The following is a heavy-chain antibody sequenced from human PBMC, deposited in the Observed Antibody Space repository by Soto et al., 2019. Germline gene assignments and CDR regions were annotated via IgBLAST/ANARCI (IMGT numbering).Heavy chain of an antibody. CDR3: ARGGCSSTSCLLDP. Sequence: SETLSLTCTVSGGSISSGGFHWSWIRQHPGGGLEWVGYIQYSGSTNYNPSLKSRVTISVDTSKNQFSLKLSSVTAADTAVYYCARGGCSSTSCLLDPWGQGTLVTVSS. CDR1: GGSISSGGFH. V-gene: IGHV4-61*08. D-gene: IGHD2-2*01. CDR2: IQYSGST. J-gene: IGHJ5*02.